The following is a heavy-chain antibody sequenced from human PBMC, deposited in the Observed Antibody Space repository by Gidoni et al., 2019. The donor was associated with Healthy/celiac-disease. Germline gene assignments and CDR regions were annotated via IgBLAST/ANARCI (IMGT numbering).Heavy chain of an antibody. Sequence: EVQLVESGGGLVQPGGSLSLSCAASGFPFSSYEMNWVRQAPGKGLEWVSYISSSGSTIYYADSVKGRFTSSRDNAKNSLYLQMNSLRAEDTAVYYCARGFDDYGDPIRFDPWGQGTLVTVSS. J-gene: IGHJ5*02. V-gene: IGHV3-48*03. CDR3: ARGFDDYGDPIRFDP. CDR1: GFPFSSYE. D-gene: IGHD4-17*01. CDR2: ISSSGSTI.